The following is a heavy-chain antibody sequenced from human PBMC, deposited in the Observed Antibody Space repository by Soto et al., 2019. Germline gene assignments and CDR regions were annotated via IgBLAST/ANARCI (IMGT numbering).Heavy chain of an antibody. J-gene: IGHJ6*02. Sequence: ASVKVSCKASGYTFTRSGISWVRQAPGQGLEWMGWISTYNGDTNYAQTFQGRVTMTTDTSTSTVHMEVRSLRSDDTAVYYCAREGVAPYYYYGRAVWGQGTPVTVSS. CDR1: GYTFTRSG. CDR2: ISTYNGDT. CDR3: AREGVAPYYYYGRAV. V-gene: IGHV1-18*01. D-gene: IGHD5-12*01.